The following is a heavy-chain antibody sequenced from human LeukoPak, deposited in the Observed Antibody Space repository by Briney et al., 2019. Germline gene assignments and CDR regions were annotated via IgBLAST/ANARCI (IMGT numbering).Heavy chain of an antibody. J-gene: IGHJ4*02. CDR1: GFSFSSYW. Sequence: PGGSLRLSCAASGFSFSSYWMSWVRQAPGKGLEWVANIKPDGSDKYYVDSVKGRSTTSRDNAKNSLYLQMNSLRAGDTAVYYCARLGDSSGYYDFWGQGALVTVSS. D-gene: IGHD3-22*01. CDR3: ARLGDSSGYYDF. V-gene: IGHV3-7*01. CDR2: IKPDGSDK.